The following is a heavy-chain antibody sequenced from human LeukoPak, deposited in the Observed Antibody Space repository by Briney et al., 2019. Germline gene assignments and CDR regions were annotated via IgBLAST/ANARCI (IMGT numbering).Heavy chain of an antibody. D-gene: IGHD6-19*01. Sequence: KSSETLSLTCTVSGGSISSSSYYWGWIRQPPGKGLEWIGSIYYSGSTYYNPSLKSRFTISVDTSKSQFSLKLSSVTAADTAVYYCASVVIVEQWLVRYWGQGTLVAVSS. V-gene: IGHV4-39*01. CDR2: IYYSGST. CDR3: ASVVIVEQWLVRY. J-gene: IGHJ4*02. CDR1: GGSISSSSYY.